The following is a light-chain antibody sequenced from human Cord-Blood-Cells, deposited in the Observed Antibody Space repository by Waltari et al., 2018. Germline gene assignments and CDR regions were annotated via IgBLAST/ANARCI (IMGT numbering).Light chain of an antibody. CDR3: QQYNNWPL. J-gene: IGKJ3*01. V-gene: IGKV1-5*01. CDR1: QSISSW. Sequence: DIQMTQSPSTLSASVGDRVTITCRASQSISSWLAWYQQKPGKAPKLLIYGASTRATGIPARFSGSGSGTEFTLTISSLQSEDFAVYYCQQYNNWPLFGPGTKVDIK. CDR2: GAS.